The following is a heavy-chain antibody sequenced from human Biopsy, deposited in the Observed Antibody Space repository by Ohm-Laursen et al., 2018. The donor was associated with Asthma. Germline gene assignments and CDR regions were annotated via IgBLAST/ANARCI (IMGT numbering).Heavy chain of an antibody. D-gene: IGHD6-19*01. CDR2: ITGSGGTT. Sequence: SLRLSFAASGFTFSSSAMSWVRKAPGQGLERVSAITGSGGTTYYADSVRGRFTISRDNSKSTLFLQMDSLSAEDTAVYYCAKDFRGIAVAGDRGFDYWGQGTLVTVSS. CDR1: GFTFSSSA. CDR3: AKDFRGIAVAGDRGFDY. V-gene: IGHV3-23*01. J-gene: IGHJ4*02.